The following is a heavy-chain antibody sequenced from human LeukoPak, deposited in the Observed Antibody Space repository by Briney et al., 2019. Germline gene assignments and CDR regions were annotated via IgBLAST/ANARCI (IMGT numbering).Heavy chain of an antibody. D-gene: IGHD3-22*01. Sequence: GESLKISCKGSGYSFTNYWITWVRQMPGKALEWMGRIDPSDSCSIYSPSFQGHVTFAADKSISAAYLQWSSLKASDTAIYYCARLKYDSDGHPLDYWGQGTLVTVSS. CDR1: GYSFTNYW. CDR2: IDPSDSCS. J-gene: IGHJ4*02. V-gene: IGHV5-10-1*01. CDR3: ARLKYDSDGHPLDY.